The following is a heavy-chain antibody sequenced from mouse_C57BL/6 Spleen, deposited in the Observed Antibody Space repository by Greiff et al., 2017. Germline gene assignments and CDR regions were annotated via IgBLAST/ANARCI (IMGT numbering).Heavy chain of an antibody. CDR3: ARSPGSSPRYAMDY. V-gene: IGHV1-80*01. D-gene: IGHD1-1*01. CDR2: IYPGDGDT. CDR1: GYAFSSYW. J-gene: IGHJ4*01. Sequence: VQLQQSGAELVKPGASVKISCKASGYAFSSYWMNWVKQRPGKGLEWIGQIYPGDGDTNYNGKFKGKATLTADKSSSTAYMQLSSLTSEDSAIYFCARSPGSSPRYAMDYWGQGTSVTVSS.